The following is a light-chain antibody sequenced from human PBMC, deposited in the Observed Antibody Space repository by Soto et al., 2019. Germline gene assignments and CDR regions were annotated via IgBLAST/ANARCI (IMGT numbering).Light chain of an antibody. CDR1: SSAVGGYNY. Sequence: QSALIQPASVSGSPGQSITISCTGTSSAVGGYNYVSWYQQHPGKAPKLMIYDVSNRPSGVSNRFSGSKSGNTASLTISGLQAEDEADYYCSSYTSSSTLVFGGGTKVTVL. CDR2: DVS. V-gene: IGLV2-14*01. CDR3: SSYTSSSTLV. J-gene: IGLJ3*02.